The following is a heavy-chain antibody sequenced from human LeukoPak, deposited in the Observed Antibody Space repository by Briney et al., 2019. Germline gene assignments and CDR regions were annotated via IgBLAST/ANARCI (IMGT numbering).Heavy chain of an antibody. D-gene: IGHD3-22*01. CDR3: AKDGLGYYYDSSGRDAFDI. CDR1: GFTFSSYG. J-gene: IGHJ3*02. Sequence: GGSLRLSCAASGFTFSSYGMHWVRQAPGKGLEWVAVISYDGSNKYYADYVKGRFTISRDNSKNTLYLQMNSLRAEDTAVYYCAKDGLGYYYDSSGRDAFDIWGQGTMVTVSS. CDR2: ISYDGSNK. V-gene: IGHV3-30*18.